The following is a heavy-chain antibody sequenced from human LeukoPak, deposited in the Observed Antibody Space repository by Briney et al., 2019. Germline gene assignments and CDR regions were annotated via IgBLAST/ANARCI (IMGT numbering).Heavy chain of an antibody. CDR1: GGSFSGYY. CDR2: INHSGST. CDR3: ARYCSGGSCYGLN. V-gene: IGHV4-34*01. D-gene: IGHD2-15*01. Sequence: PSETLSLTCAVYGGSFSGYYWSWIRQPPGKGLEWIGEINHSGSTNYNPSLKSRVTISVDTSKNQFSLKLSSVTAADTAVYYCARYCSGGSCYGLNWGQGTLVTVSS. J-gene: IGHJ4*02.